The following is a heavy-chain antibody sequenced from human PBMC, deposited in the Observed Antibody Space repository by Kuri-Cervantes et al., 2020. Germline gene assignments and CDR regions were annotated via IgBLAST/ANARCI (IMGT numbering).Heavy chain of an antibody. CDR3: ASRNSSSSSDR. Sequence: GESLKISCAASGFTFSSYAMSWVRQAPGKGLEWVSAISGSGGSTYYADSVKGRFTISRGNAKNSLYLQMNSLRAEDTAVYYCASRNSSSSSDRWGQGTLVTVSS. J-gene: IGHJ5*02. CDR1: GFTFSSYA. D-gene: IGHD6-6*01. V-gene: IGHV3-23*01. CDR2: ISGSGGST.